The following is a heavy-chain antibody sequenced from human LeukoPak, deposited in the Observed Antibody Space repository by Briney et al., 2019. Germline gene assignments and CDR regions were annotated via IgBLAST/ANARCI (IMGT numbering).Heavy chain of an antibody. V-gene: IGHV3-23*01. J-gene: IGHJ4*02. CDR1: GFPFKIYA. D-gene: IGHD3-16*01. Sequence: GGALRLSCATSGFPFKIYAMNWGRQAPGKGLEWVSIISGNGINTYYADSVKGRFTISRDDSKNTLYLQMNSLRADDTAIYYCARGVSDWGQGTLVTVAS. CDR2: ISGNGINT. CDR3: ARGVSD.